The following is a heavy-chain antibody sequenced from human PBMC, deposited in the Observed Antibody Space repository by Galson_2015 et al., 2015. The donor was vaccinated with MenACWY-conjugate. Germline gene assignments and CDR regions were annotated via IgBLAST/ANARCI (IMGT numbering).Heavy chain of an antibody. CDR2: IGWDDDK. J-gene: IGHJ4*02. CDR3: ARDVDTAMGYYFDY. CDR1: GFSLSTSGVR. V-gene: IGHV2-70*04. Sequence: PALVKPTQTLTLTCTFSGFSLSTSGVRVSWIRQPPGKALEWLARIGWDDDKFYSTSLKTRLTISKDTSKNQVGLTMTNMDPVDTATYYCARDVDTAMGYYFDYWGQGTLVTVSS. D-gene: IGHD5-18*01.